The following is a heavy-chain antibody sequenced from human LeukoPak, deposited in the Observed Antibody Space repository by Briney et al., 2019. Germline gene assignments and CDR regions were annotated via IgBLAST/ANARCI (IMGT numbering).Heavy chain of an antibody. V-gene: IGHV1-18*01. J-gene: IGHJ4*02. D-gene: IGHD3-22*01. Sequence: ASVKVSCKTSGYTFTSYGISWVRQAPGQGLEWMGWVSVYNGNTNYVQNLQGRVTTTTDTSTSTAYMELRSLRSDDTAVYYCARGRGGWYYDRSGYLDNWGQGTLVTVSS. CDR1: GYTFTSYG. CDR3: ARGRGGWYYDRSGYLDN. CDR2: VSVYNGNT.